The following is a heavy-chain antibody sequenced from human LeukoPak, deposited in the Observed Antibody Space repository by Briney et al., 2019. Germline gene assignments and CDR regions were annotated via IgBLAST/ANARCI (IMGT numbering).Heavy chain of an antibody. V-gene: IGHV4-34*01. D-gene: IGHD5-18*01. CDR1: GGSFSGYY. CDR2: INHSGST. Sequence: PSETLSLTCAAYGGSFSGYYWSWIRQPPGKGLEWIGEINHSGSTNYNPSLKSRVTISVDTSKNQFSLKLSSVTAADTAVYYCARGPSDSTYYYGMDVWGQGTTITVSS. CDR3: ARGPSDSTYYYGMDV. J-gene: IGHJ6*02.